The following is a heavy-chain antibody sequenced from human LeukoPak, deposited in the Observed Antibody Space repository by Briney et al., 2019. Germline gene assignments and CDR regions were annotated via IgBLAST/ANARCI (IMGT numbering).Heavy chain of an antibody. CDR1: GYTFTSYY. D-gene: IGHD2/OR15-2a*01. CDR3: ARTRGSHISMAYLDY. CDR2: INPSGGST. J-gene: IGHJ4*02. Sequence: ASVKVSCKASGYTFTSYYMHWVRQAPGQGLEWMGIINPSGGSTSYAQKFQGRVTMTRDTSISTAYMELSSLRSDDTAVYYCARTRGSHISMAYLDYWGQGTLVTVSS. V-gene: IGHV1-46*01.